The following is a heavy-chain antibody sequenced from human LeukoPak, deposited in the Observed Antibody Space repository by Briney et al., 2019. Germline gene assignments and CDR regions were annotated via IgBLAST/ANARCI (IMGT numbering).Heavy chain of an antibody. D-gene: IGHD3-10*01. CDR1: GGSISSSSYY. J-gene: IGHJ3*02. CDR3: ARVGSGSYVRLWAFDI. V-gene: IGHV4-39*07. CDR2: IYYGGST. Sequence: SETLSLTCTVSGGSISSSSYYWGWIRQPPGKGLEWIGSIYYGGSTYYNPSLKSRVTISVDTSKNQFSLKLSSVTAADTAVYYCARVGSGSYVRLWAFDIWGQGTMVTVSS.